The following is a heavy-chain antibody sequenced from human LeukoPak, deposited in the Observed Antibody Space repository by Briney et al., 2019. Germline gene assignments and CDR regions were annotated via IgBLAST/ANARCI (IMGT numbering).Heavy chain of an antibody. J-gene: IGHJ4*02. D-gene: IGHD4-11*01. CDR3: ARGPRGIPTVTTSLDY. CDR2: INHSGST. Sequence: PSETLSLTCAVYGGSFSGYYWSWIRQPPGKRLEWIGEINHSGSTNYNPSLKSRVTISVDTSKNQFSLKLSSVTAADTAVYYCARGPRGIPTVTTSLDYWGQGTLVTVSS. V-gene: IGHV4-34*01. CDR1: GGSFSGYY.